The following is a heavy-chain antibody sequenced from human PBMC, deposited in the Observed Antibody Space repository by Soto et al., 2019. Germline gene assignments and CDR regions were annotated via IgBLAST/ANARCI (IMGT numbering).Heavy chain of an antibody. J-gene: IGHJ4*02. CDR3: AAPPRY. D-gene: IGHD6-6*01. V-gene: IGHV4-59*01. CDR1: GGSISSYY. CDR2: IYYSAST. Sequence: PSETLSLTCTVSGGSISSYYWSWIRQPPGKGLEWIGYIYYSASTNYSPSLKSRVTISVDTSKNQFSLKLTSVTAADTAVYYCAAPPRYWGQGTLVTVSS.